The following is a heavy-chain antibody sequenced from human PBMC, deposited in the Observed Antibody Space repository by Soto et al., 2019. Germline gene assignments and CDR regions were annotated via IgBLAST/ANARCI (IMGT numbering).Heavy chain of an antibody. CDR3: AKKIYHRFDP. D-gene: IGHD2-2*01. V-gene: IGHV3-23*01. CDR2: IGVSGDNT. Sequence: PGGALRLSCAASWFTFCSFAITWVRQAPGKGLAWVSAIGVSGDNTYYADSVKGRFTISRDNSKSTLYLQMNSLTAEDTAVYYCAKKIYHRFDPWGQGTLVTVSS. CDR1: WFTFCSFA. J-gene: IGHJ5*02.